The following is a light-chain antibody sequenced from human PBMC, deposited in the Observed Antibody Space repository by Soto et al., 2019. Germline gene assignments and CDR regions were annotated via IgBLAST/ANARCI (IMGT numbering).Light chain of an antibody. CDR2: DVS. V-gene: IGLV2-14*01. Sequence: QSALTQPASVSGSPGQSITISCTGTSSDVGGYNYVSWYQQHPGKAPKLMIYDVSNRPSGLSNRFSGSKSGNTASLTISGLQAEDEADYYSSSYTSSSTVVFGGGTKLTVL. J-gene: IGLJ2*01. CDR3: SSYTSSSTVV. CDR1: SSDVGGYNY.